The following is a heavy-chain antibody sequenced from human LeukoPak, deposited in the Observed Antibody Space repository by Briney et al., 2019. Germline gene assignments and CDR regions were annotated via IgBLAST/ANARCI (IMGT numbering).Heavy chain of an antibody. V-gene: IGHV3-48*03. CDR2: ISSSAYTI. D-gene: IGHD3-10*01. CDR1: GYTFSSYE. Sequence: PGGSLRLSCAVFGYTFSSYEMNWVRQAPGKGLECVSYISSSAYTIDYADSVKGRFTIPRDNANNSLYLQMNSLRAEDTAVYYCARVSTMVRRGMDVWSQGTTVTVSS. CDR3: ARVSTMVRRGMDV. J-gene: IGHJ6*02.